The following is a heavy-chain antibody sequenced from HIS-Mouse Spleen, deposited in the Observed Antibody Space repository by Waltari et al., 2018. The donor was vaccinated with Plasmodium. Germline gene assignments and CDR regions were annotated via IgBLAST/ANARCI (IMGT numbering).Heavy chain of an antibody. D-gene: IGHD6-13*01. CDR1: GYTFTGHY. V-gene: IGHV1-2*02. Sequence: QVQLVQSGAEVTKPGASVKVSCKASGYTFTGHYMHWWRQAPGQRLGWMGWINPNSGGTNYAQKFQGRVTMTRDTSISTAYMELSRLRSDDTAVYYCARVLGYKAAAGTFVEYFQHWGQGTLVTVSS. CDR3: ARVLGYKAAAGTFVEYFQH. CDR2: INPNSGGT. J-gene: IGHJ1*01.